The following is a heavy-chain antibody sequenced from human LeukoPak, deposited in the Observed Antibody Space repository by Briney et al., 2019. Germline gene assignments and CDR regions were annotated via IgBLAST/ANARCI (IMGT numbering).Heavy chain of an antibody. CDR3: AARGHQLLYEEFSYYYGMDV. V-gene: IGHV1-69*04. Sequence: GASVKVSCKASGGTFSSYAIIWVRQAPGQGLEWMGRIIPILGIANYAQKFQGRVTITADKSTSTAYMELSSLRSEDTAVYYCAARGHQLLYEEFSYYYGMDVWGQGTTVTVSS. D-gene: IGHD2-2*02. CDR2: IIPILGIA. J-gene: IGHJ6*02. CDR1: GGTFSSYA.